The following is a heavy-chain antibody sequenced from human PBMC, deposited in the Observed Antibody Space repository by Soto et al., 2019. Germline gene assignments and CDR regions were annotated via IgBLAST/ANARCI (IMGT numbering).Heavy chain of an antibody. D-gene: IGHD1-26*01. CDR2: IDWDDDK. Sequence: GSGPTLVNPTQTLTLTCTFSGFSLSTSGMCVSWIRQPPGKALEWLALIDWDDDKYYSTSLKTRLTISKDTSKNQVVLTMTTMDPVDTATYFCARTSYYTKASDYWGQGTLVTVSS. CDR1: GFSLSTSGMC. CDR3: ARTSYYTKASDY. J-gene: IGHJ4*02. V-gene: IGHV2-70*01.